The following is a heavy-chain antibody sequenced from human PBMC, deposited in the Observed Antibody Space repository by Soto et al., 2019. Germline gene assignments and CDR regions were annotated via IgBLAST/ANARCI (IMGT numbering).Heavy chain of an antibody. CDR2: INSDGSST. CDR1: GFTFSSYW. Sequence: EVQLVESGGGLVQPGGSLRLSCAASGFTFSSYWMHWVRQAPGKGLVWVSRINSDGSSTSYADSVKGRFTISRDNAKNTLYRQMNSLRAEDTAVYYCARGYSGSSWLYAAPYYYYMDVWGKGTTVTVSS. V-gene: IGHV3-74*01. CDR3: ARGYSGSSWLYAAPYYYYMDV. J-gene: IGHJ6*03. D-gene: IGHD6-6*01.